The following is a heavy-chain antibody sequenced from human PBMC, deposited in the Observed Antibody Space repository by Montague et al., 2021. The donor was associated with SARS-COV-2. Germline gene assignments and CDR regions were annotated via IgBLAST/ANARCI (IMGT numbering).Heavy chain of an antibody. CDR2: VLYNKST. CDR3: VGHPHYEGLDGHLDV. Sequence: SETLSLTCTVSGVSVTDYSWSWIRQPPGKGLEWVGDVLYNKSTNFNPSLKRRVAIPVDTSTNQFSLRLTSVTAADTAFYYCVGHPHYEGLDGHLDVWGQGTLVTVSS. J-gene: IGHJ4*02. D-gene: IGHD3-16*01. V-gene: IGHV4-59*08. CDR1: GVSVTDYS.